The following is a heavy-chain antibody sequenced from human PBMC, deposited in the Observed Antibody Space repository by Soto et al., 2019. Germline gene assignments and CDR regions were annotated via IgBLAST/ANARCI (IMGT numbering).Heavy chain of an antibody. CDR3: ARAGRGYCSGFTCDSGLYGMDV. CDR2: ISHVGNS. Sequence: QVQLQESGPGLVKPSGTLSLTCTVSGDSISSRNWWNLVRQPPGKGLGGIGQISHVGNSNYNPSLQSRVTISVDKSKNQFSLELSSVTAADTAVYYCARAGRGYCSGFTCDSGLYGMDVWGQGTTVTVSS. J-gene: IGHJ6*02. CDR1: GDSISSRNW. D-gene: IGHD2-15*01. V-gene: IGHV4-4*02.